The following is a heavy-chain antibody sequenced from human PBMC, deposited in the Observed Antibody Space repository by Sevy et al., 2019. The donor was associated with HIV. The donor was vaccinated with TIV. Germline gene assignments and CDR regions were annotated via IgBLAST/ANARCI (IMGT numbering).Heavy chain of an antibody. CDR1: GFTFNDHA. CDR3: VRSTYYLDTTGFGAFDL. V-gene: IGHV3-20*04. D-gene: IGHD1-1*01. CDR2: INWSGANT. Sequence: GGSLRLSCAASGFTFNDHAMSWVRLGPGKGLEWVSGINWSGANTGYADSVKGRFTIVRDDTKRSQYFQMNSLRAEDTAFYYCVRSTYYLDTTGFGAFDLWGQGTLVTVSS. J-gene: IGHJ3*01.